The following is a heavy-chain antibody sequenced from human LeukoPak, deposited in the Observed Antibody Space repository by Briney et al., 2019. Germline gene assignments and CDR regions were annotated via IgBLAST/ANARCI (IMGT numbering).Heavy chain of an antibody. CDR1: GFTFSSYG. CDR2: ISGSGGST. V-gene: IGHV3-23*01. CDR3: AKAAGVVAATFWIDY. J-gene: IGHJ4*02. Sequence: GGSLRLSCAASGFTFSSYGVSWVRQAPGKGLEWVSAISGSGGSTYYADSVKGRFTISRDNSKNTLYLQMNSLRAEDTAVYYCAKAAGVVAATFWIDYWGQGTLVTVSS. D-gene: IGHD2-15*01.